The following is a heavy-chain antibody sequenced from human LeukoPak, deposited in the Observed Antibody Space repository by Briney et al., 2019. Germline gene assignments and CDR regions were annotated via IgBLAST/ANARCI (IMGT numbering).Heavy chain of an antibody. J-gene: IGHJ4*02. CDR2: MNPNSGNT. CDR1: GYTFTSYD. D-gene: IGHD3-10*01. V-gene: IGHV1-8*02. Sequence: GASVKVSCKASGYTFTSYDINWVRQATGQGLEWMGWMNPNSGNTGYAQKFQGRVTMTRNTSISTAYMELSSLRSEDTAVYYCARGFRKAMVRGVSPDYWGQGTLVTVSS. CDR3: ARGFRKAMVRGVSPDY.